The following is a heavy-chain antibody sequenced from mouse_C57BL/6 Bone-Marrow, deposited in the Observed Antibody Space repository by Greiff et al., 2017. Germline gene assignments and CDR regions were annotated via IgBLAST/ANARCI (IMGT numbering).Heavy chain of an antibody. CDR3: ARRDYSYAMDY. Sequence: EVQGVESGGDLVKPGGSLKLSCAASGFTFSSYGMSWVRQTPDKRLAWVATISSGGSYTYYPDSVKGRFTLSRDNAKNTLYLQMSSLKSEDTAMYYCARRDYSYAMDYWGQGTSVTVSS. D-gene: IGHD1-1*01. CDR2: ISSGGSYT. V-gene: IGHV5-6*01. J-gene: IGHJ4*01. CDR1: GFTFSSYG.